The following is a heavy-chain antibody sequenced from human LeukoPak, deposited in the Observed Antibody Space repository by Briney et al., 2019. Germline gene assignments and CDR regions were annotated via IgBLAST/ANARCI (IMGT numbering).Heavy chain of an antibody. CDR2: IYPADSDI. V-gene: IGHV5-51*01. CDR1: GYSINNYW. J-gene: IGHJ5*02. Sequence: GESLKISCKGSGYSINNYWIAWVRQMPGKGRLWMRIIYPADSDIRYSPSFQGQVTISADKSISTAYLQWNSLKASDTAMYYCARQEYCSGASCYTWFDPWGQGTLVTVSS. CDR3: ARQEYCSGASCYTWFDP. D-gene: IGHD2-15*01.